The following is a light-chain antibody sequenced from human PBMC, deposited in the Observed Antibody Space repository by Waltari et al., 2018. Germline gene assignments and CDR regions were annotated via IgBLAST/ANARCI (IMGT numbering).Light chain of an antibody. CDR2: GTY. Sequence: EIVLTQSPATLSLSPGEGANLSCRASQSVSNSLACYQQKPGQAPRLLINGTYNRATGIPARFSGSGSVTAFTLTISSLEPEDFSVYYCQQRASWPNTFGQGTKLEIK. CDR3: QQRASWPNT. V-gene: IGKV3-11*01. CDR1: QSVSNS. J-gene: IGKJ2*01.